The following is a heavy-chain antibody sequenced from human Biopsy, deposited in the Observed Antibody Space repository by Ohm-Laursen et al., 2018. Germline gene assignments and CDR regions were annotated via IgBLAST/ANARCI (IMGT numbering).Heavy chain of an antibody. Sequence: SLRLSCAASGFTFSYYAMSRVRQAPGKGLEWVSAITSSGDTTYYSDSVKGRFTISRDSSKNTLHLQMNSLRAEDTAVYYCAKDQGYYYDRSVYYYFDYWGQGTLVTVSS. CDR1: GFTFSYYA. D-gene: IGHD3-22*01. V-gene: IGHV3-23*01. CDR2: ITSSGDTT. J-gene: IGHJ4*02. CDR3: AKDQGYYYDRSVYYYFDY.